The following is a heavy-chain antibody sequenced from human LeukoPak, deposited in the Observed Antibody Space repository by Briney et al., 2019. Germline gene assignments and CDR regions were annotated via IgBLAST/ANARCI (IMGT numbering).Heavy chain of an antibody. CDR2: ISYDGSKK. Sequence: GRSLRLSCEASGFTFSNYGMHWVRQAPGKGLEWVAVISYDGSKKYYADSVKGRFTISRDNSKNTLYLQMSTLRAEDTAVYYCAKVFGPFGELSSWYFDLWGRGTLVTVSS. CDR1: GFTFSNYG. CDR3: AKVFGPFGELSSWYFDL. D-gene: IGHD3-10*01. V-gene: IGHV3-30*18. J-gene: IGHJ2*01.